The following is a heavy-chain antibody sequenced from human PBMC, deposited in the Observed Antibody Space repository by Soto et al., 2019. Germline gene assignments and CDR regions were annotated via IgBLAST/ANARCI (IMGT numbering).Heavy chain of an antibody. Sequence: QVQLVESGGGLAKPGGSLTLSCAASGFSFSDYYMSWIRQAPRSGPEWVSTINTNGNYMYYADSVKGRFTISRDNAKNSLSLQMNSLRAEDTAVYYCARHFGRIRGALDYWGQGILLTVST. CDR2: INTNGNYM. CDR3: ARHFGRIRGALDY. V-gene: IGHV3-11*01. J-gene: IGHJ4*02. CDR1: GFSFSDYY. D-gene: IGHD3-3*01.